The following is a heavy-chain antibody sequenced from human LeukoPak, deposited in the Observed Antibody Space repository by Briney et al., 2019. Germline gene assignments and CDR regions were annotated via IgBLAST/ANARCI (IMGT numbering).Heavy chain of an antibody. D-gene: IGHD4-23*01. V-gene: IGHV3-64*01. CDR2: ISNNGGDT. CDR3: ARVGYGGNLDY. CDR1: GFSFSSYA. Sequence: GGSLRLSCAASGFSFSSYAMHWVRQAPGRGLEYVSAISNNGGDTYYANSVKGRFTISRDNSKNTLYLQMGSLRAEDMAAYYCARVGYGGNLDYWGQGTLVTVSS. J-gene: IGHJ4*02.